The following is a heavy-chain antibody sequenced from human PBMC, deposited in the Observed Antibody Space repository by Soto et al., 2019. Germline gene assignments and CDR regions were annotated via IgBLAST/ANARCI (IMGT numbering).Heavy chain of an antibody. CDR2: ISYDGSNK. V-gene: IGHV3-30*18. CDR1: GFTFNGCG. CDR3: AKSPYSSGYYHFDY. D-gene: IGHD3-22*01. Sequence: GGSLRLSCAASGFTFNGCGMHWVRQAPGKGLEWVAVISYDGSNKYYADSVKGRFTISRDNSKNTLYLQMNSLRAEDTAVYYCAKSPYSSGYYHFDYWGQGTLVTVSS. J-gene: IGHJ4*02.